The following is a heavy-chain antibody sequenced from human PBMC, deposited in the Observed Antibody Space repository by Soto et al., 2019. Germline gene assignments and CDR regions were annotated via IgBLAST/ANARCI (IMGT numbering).Heavy chain of an antibody. Sequence: EYLTIPCTCSGDSFTRYWISWVRQMPGKGLEWMGRIDPSDSYTNYSPSFQGHVTISADKSISTAYLQWSSLKASDTAMYYCARLGAAAGHNWFDPWGQGTLVTVSP. CDR2: IDPSDSYT. CDR1: GDSFTRYW. J-gene: IGHJ5*02. V-gene: IGHV5-10-1*01. CDR3: ARLGAAAGHNWFDP. D-gene: IGHD6-13*01.